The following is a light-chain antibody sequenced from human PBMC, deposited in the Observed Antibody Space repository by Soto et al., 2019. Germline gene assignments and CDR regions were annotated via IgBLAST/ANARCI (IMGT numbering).Light chain of an antibody. CDR1: QSISDT. J-gene: IGKJ1*01. Sequence: EVVMKQSPATLSVTPGGRATLSCRASQSISDTLAWYQQKPGQAPRLLIHGASTRATGFPARFSGSGSGTDFTLTISSLQSEDFAVYYCQQYNNWPWTFGQGTMVDIK. CDR3: QQYNNWPWT. CDR2: GAS. V-gene: IGKV3-15*01.